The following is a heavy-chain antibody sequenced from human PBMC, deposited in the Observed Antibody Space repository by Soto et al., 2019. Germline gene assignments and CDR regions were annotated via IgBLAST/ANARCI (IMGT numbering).Heavy chain of an antibody. CDR3: ARGIGIAAAGTSGWYFDY. Sequence: ASVKVSCKASGYTFTSYAMHWVRQAPGQRLEWMGWINAGNGNTKYSQKFQGRVTITRDTSASTAYMELSSLRSEDTAVYYCARGIGIAAAGTSGWYFDYWGQGTLVTVSS. J-gene: IGHJ4*02. D-gene: IGHD6-13*01. CDR1: GYTFTSYA. CDR2: INAGNGNT. V-gene: IGHV1-3*01.